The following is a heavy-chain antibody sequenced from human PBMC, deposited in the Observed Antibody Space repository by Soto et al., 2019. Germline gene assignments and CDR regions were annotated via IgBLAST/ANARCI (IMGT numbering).Heavy chain of an antibody. Sequence: PGGSLRLSCAASGFTFSSYGMHWVRQAPGKGLEWVAVIWYDGSNKYYADSVKGRFTISRDNSKNTLYLQMNSLRAEDTAVYYCARDTIFGVVIPRYYYGMDVWGQGTTVTVSS. CDR2: IWYDGSNK. J-gene: IGHJ6*02. V-gene: IGHV3-33*01. D-gene: IGHD3-3*01. CDR3: ARDTIFGVVIPRYYYGMDV. CDR1: GFTFSSYG.